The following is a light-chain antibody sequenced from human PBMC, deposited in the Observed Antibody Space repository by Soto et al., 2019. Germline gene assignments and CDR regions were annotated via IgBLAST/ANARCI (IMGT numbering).Light chain of an antibody. Sequence: QSALTQPASVSGSPGQSITISCTGTSSDVGGYNYVSWYQQHPGKAPKLMIYEVSNRPSGVSNRFSGSKSGNTASLTISGLQAEDEADYYCSSYTSGTIVVFGGGTQLTVL. CDR1: SSDVGGYNY. J-gene: IGLJ2*01. CDR3: SSYTSGTIVV. V-gene: IGLV2-14*01. CDR2: EVS.